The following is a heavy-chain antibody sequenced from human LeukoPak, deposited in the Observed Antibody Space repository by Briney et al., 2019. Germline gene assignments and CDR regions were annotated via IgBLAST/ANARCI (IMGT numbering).Heavy chain of an antibody. CDR3: ARQPSRDAFDI. CDR1: GYRFTSYW. CDR2: IYPGDSDT. V-gene: IGHV5-51*01. Sequence: PGESQKISCKGSGYRFTSYWIAWVRQMPGKGLEWMGSIYPGDSDTRYSPSFQGQVTISVDKAISTAYLQWTSLKASDTAMYYCARQPSRDAFDIWGQATMVTVSS. J-gene: IGHJ3*02.